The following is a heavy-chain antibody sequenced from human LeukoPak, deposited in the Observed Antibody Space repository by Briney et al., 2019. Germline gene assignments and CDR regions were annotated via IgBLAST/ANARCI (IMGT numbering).Heavy chain of an antibody. CDR3: ARGRWPYY. CDR2: INHSGST. D-gene: IGHD5-24*01. J-gene: IGHJ4*02. CDR1: GGSFSGYY. Sequence: SETLSLTCAVYGGSFSGYYWSWIRQPPGKGLEWIGEINHSGSTNYNPSLKSRVTISVDTSKNQFSLKLSSVTAADTAVYYCARGRWPYYWGQGTLVTVSS. V-gene: IGHV4-34*01.